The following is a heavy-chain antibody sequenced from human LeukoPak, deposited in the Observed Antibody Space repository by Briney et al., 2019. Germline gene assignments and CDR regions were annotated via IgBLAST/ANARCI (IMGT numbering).Heavy chain of an antibody. D-gene: IGHD5-18*01. V-gene: IGHV4-34*01. CDR2: INHSGST. Sequence: PSETLYLTCAVYGGSFSGYYCSWIRQPPGKGLEWIGEINHSGSTNYNPSLKSRVTISVDTSKNQFSLKLSSVTAADTAVYYCGGVARTAMASYYYYYMDVWGKGTTVTVSS. CDR1: GGSFSGYY. CDR3: GGVARTAMASYYYYYMDV. J-gene: IGHJ6*03.